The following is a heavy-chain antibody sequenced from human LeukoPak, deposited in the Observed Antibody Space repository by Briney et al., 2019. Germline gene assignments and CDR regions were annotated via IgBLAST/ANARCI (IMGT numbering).Heavy chain of an antibody. CDR1: GGSISSGGYY. Sequence: PSETLSLTCTVSGGSISSGGYYWSWIRQHPGKGLEWIGYIYYSGSTYYNPSLKSRVTISVDTSKNQFSLKLSSVTAADTAVYYCAREPSEEYCSSTSCYPSQQAAAEYWGQGTLVTVSS. CDR2: IYYSGST. J-gene: IGHJ4*02. V-gene: IGHV4-31*03. CDR3: AREPSEEYCSSTSCYPSQQAAAEY. D-gene: IGHD2-2*01.